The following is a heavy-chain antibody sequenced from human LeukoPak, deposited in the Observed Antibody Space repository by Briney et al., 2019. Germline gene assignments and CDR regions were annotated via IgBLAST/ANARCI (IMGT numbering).Heavy chain of an antibody. CDR2: INPNSGGT. Sequence: ASVKVSCKASGYTFTGYFIHWVRQAPGQGLEWMGWINPNSGGTSYAQKFQGRVTMTTDTSISTAYMELSSLRSDDTAVYYCAREVAYCGGDCYFALWGQGTLVTVSS. CDR1: GYTFTGYF. D-gene: IGHD2-21*02. CDR3: AREVAYCGGDCYFAL. J-gene: IGHJ4*02. V-gene: IGHV1-2*02.